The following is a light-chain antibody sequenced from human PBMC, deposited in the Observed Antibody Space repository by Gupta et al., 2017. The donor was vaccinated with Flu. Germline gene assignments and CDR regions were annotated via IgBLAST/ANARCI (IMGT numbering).Light chain of an antibody. CDR1: HSVSSSY. Sequence: VLTQSPGTLSLSPGERATLSCMTSHSVSSSYLVWYQQKPGQAPRLLIYGASSRATGIPDRFSGSRSGTGFTLTITRLEPEDFAVYDCQQFGSSPSWTFGQGTKVEIK. V-gene: IGKV3-20*01. CDR3: QQFGSSPSWT. CDR2: GAS. J-gene: IGKJ1*01.